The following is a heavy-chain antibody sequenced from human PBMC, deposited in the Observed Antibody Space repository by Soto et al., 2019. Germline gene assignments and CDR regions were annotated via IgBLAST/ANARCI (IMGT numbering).Heavy chain of an antibody. CDR1: GYTFTSYG. J-gene: IGHJ6*02. V-gene: IGHV1-18*01. Sequence: QVQLVQSEAEVKKPGASVKVSCKASGYTFTSYGISWVRQAPGQGLEWMGWINSHNGYTNYAQQFQGRVTMTTDTSTSTAHMELRSLRSDDTAVYYCAREVCSSTSCSGGNYGMDVWGQGTTVTVSS. CDR2: INSHNGYT. CDR3: AREVCSSTSCSGGNYGMDV. D-gene: IGHD2-2*01.